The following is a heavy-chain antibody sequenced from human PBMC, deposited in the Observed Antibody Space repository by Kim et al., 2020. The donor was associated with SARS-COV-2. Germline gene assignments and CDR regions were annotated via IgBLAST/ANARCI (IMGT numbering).Heavy chain of an antibody. CDR3: AREAWNTRAFDV. Sequence: GGSLRLSCGASGFTVGGYDTHWVRQRTGEGLEWVSTLSSSGESYYADYAKGRFTVSRENDKNSLYLQLSGLRGGDTAVYYCAREAWNTRAFDVWGRGTVVTVSS. CDR2: LSSSGES. V-gene: IGHV3-13*01. D-gene: IGHD1-1*01. CDR1: GFTVGGYD. J-gene: IGHJ3*01.